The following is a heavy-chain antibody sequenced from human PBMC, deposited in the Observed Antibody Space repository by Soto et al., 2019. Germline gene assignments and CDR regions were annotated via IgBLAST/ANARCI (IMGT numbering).Heavy chain of an antibody. Sequence: GASLKISCEGSGYSFTSYWIGWVRPLPGKGLEWMGIIYPGDSDTRYSPSFQGQVTISADKSISTAYLQWSSLKASDTAMYYCARGDLVVGATTRDGRDVWGQGTMVTV. D-gene: IGHD1-26*01. V-gene: IGHV5-51*01. J-gene: IGHJ6*02. CDR1: GYSFTSYW. CDR2: IYPGDSDT. CDR3: ARGDLVVGATTRDGRDV.